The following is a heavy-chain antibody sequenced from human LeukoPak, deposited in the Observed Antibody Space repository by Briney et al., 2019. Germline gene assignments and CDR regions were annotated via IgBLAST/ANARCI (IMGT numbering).Heavy chain of an antibody. Sequence: SETLSLTCTVSGGSISSYYWSCIRQPAGKGLEGIGPIYSSGTTNYNPSLKSRVTMSVDTSKNQFSLRLSSMTAADTAVYYCARTYNGNSHIDYWGQGSLVTVSS. CDR1: GGSISSYY. D-gene: IGHD4-23*01. CDR2: IYSSGTT. J-gene: IGHJ4*02. V-gene: IGHV4-4*07. CDR3: ARTYNGNSHIDY.